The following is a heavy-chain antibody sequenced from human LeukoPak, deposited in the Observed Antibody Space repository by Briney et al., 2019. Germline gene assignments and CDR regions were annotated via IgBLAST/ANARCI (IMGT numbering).Heavy chain of an antibody. V-gene: IGHV1-2*02. D-gene: IGHD4-17*01. Sequence: VASVKVSCKASGYTFTGYYMHWVRQAPGQGPEWMGWINPNSGGTKYAQKFQGRVTMTRDTSISTAYLELSRLRSDDTAVYYCAREHMTRVTLDYWGQGTLVTVSS. CDR1: GYTFTGYY. CDR3: AREHMTRVTLDY. CDR2: INPNSGGT. J-gene: IGHJ4*02.